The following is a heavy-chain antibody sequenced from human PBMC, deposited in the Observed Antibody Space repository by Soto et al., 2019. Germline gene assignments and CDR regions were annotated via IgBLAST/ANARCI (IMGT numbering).Heavy chain of an antibody. V-gene: IGHV1-18*01. CDR1: GYTFSSYA. CDR3: ARDVTPPDY. CDR2: ISAYNGNT. Sequence: QVQLVQSGAEVKKPGASVKVSCKASGYTFSSYAFSWVRQAPGQELEWMGWISAYNGNTNNAKKFQGRVTMTTDTSTSTAYMELRSLRSDDTAVYYCARDVTPPDYWGQGTLVTVSS. J-gene: IGHJ4*02.